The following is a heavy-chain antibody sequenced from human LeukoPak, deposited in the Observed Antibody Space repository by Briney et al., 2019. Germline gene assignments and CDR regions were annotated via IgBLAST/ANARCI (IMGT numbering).Heavy chain of an antibody. D-gene: IGHD4-23*01. V-gene: IGHV1-2*02. Sequence: ASVNVSCKASGYTFTDYYMHWVRQAPGQGVEWMGWINPNSGGTNYAQKFQGRVTMTRDTSITTAYMELSRLSSDDTAVYYCARHPGKVTNDWYFDLWGRGTLVTVSS. J-gene: IGHJ2*01. CDR2: INPNSGGT. CDR3: ARHPGKVTNDWYFDL. CDR1: GYTFTDYY.